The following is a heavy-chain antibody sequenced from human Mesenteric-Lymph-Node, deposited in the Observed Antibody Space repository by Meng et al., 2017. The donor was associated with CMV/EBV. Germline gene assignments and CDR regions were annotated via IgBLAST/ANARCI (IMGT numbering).Heavy chain of an antibody. J-gene: IGHJ6*02. CDR3: ARRRGMDV. V-gene: IGHV4-4*07. CDR2: IYTSGST. CDR1: GGSISSYY. Sequence: ESLKISCTVSGGSISSYYWSWIRQPAGKGLEWIGRIYTSGSTNYNPSLKSRVTISVDTSKNQFSLKLSSVTAADTAVYYCARRRGMDVWGQGTTVTVSS.